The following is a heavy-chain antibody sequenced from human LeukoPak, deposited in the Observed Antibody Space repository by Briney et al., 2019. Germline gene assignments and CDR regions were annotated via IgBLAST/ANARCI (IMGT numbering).Heavy chain of an antibody. D-gene: IGHD1-14*01. CDR3: AKISGYFNSNLDV. CDR2: TYHTGSV. CDR1: GYSIRADYY. J-gene: IGHJ6*04. V-gene: IGHV4-38-2*01. Sequence: PSETLSLTCAVSGYSIRADYYWGWIRQPPGKGLEWIGCTYHTGSVYYSPSLRSRVTISSDTSKNHFSLSLTSVTAADSAVYYCAKISGYFNSNLDVWGDGTTVAVSS.